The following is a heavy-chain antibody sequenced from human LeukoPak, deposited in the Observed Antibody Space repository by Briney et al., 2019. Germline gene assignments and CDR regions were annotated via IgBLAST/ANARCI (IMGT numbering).Heavy chain of an antibody. CDR2: ISYGGSNK. CDR1: GFTFSSYG. J-gene: IGHJ4*02. Sequence: GGSLRLSCAASGFTFSSYGMHWVRQAPGKGLEWVAVISYGGSNKYYADSVKGRFTISRDNSKNTLYLQMNSLRAEDTAVYYCAKTAGYSSGWHDYWGQGTLVTVSS. CDR3: AKTAGYSSGWHDY. D-gene: IGHD6-19*01. V-gene: IGHV3-30*18.